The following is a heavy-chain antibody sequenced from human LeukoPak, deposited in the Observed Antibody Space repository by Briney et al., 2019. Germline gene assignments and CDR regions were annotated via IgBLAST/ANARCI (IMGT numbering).Heavy chain of an antibody. D-gene: IGHD3-9*01. CDR1: GYIFTGYY. CDR3: ARKVLRYFDWLSISAWGDYYFDY. J-gene: IGHJ4*02. V-gene: IGHV1-18*04. CDR2: ISAYNGNT. Sequence: ASVKVSCKASGYIFTGYYMHWVRQAPGQGLEWMGWISAYNGNTNYAQKLQGRVTMTTDTSTSTAYMELRSLRSDDTAVYYCARKVLRYFDWLSISAWGDYYFDYWGQGTLVTVSS.